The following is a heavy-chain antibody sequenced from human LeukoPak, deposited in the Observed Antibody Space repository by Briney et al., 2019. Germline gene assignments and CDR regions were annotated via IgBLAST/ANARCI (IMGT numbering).Heavy chain of an antibody. J-gene: IGHJ4*02. CDR1: GYSINSGYY. Sequence: SEPLSLTCTVSGYSINSGYYWGWIRHPPGKGLELIGSIYHTGSTYYNPSLKSRVTISVDTSKNQFSLNLSSVTAADTAVYYCARDAGTVTTPFDYWGQGTLVTVSS. V-gene: IGHV4-38-2*02. CDR3: ARDAGTVTTPFDY. D-gene: IGHD4-17*01. CDR2: IYHTGST.